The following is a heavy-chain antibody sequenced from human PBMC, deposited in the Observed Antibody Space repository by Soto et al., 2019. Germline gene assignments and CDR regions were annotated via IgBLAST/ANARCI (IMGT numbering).Heavy chain of an antibody. J-gene: IGHJ6*03. Sequence: EVQLVESGGGVVRPGGSLRLSCAASGFTFDDYGMSWVRQAPGKGLEWVSGINWNGGSTGYADSVKGRFTISRDNAKNSLYLQMNVLRAEATALYHCARSYSSASVYGAYYYYMDVWGKGSTVTVSS. CDR3: ARSYSSASVYGAYYYYMDV. CDR2: INWNGGST. V-gene: IGHV3-20*01. CDR1: GFTFDDYG. D-gene: IGHD6-6*01.